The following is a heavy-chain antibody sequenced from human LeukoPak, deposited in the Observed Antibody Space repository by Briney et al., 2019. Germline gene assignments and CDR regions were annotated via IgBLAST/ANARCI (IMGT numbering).Heavy chain of an antibody. J-gene: IGHJ4*02. CDR1: GGSISSYY. D-gene: IGHD3-9*01. Sequence: SETLSLTCTVSGGSISSYYWSWIRQPPGKGLEWIGYIYYSGTTNYSPSLKSRITISVDTSKNQFSLKLSSVTAADTAVYYCARATRNTGYYFYFDFWGQGTLVTVSS. CDR2: IYYSGTT. CDR3: ARATRNTGYYFYFDF. V-gene: IGHV4-59*01.